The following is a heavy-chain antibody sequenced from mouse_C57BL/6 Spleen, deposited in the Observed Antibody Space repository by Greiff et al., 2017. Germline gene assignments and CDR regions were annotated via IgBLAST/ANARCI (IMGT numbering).Heavy chain of an antibody. J-gene: IGHJ4*01. D-gene: IGHD4-1*01. CDR2: ISDGGSYT. V-gene: IGHV5-4*01. CDR3: ARDGTSMDY. Sequence: DVHLVESGGGLVKPGGSLKLSCAASGFTFSSYAMSWVRQTPEKRLEWVATISDGGSYTYYPDNVKGRFTISRDNAKNNLYLQMSHLKSEDTAMYYCARDGTSMDYWGQGTSVTVSS. CDR1: GFTFSSYA.